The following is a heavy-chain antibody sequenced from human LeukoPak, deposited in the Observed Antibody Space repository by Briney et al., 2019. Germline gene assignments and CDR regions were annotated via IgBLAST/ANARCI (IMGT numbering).Heavy chain of an antibody. CDR3: ARAVWEQQLVHWFDP. D-gene: IGHD6-13*01. J-gene: IGHJ5*02. V-gene: IGHV1-18*01. CDR2: ISAYNGNT. Sequence: VASVKVSCKASGYTFTSYGISWVRQAPGQGLEWMGWISAYNGNTNYAKKLQGRVTMTTDTSTSTAYMELRSLGSDDTAVYYCARAVWEQQLVHWFDPWGQGTLVTVSS. CDR1: GYTFTSYG.